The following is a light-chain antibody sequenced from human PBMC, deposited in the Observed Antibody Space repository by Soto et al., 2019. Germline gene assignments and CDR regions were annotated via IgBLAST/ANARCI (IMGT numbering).Light chain of an antibody. CDR1: SSDVGSYNL. Sequence: QSALTQPASVSGSPGQSITISCTGTSSDVGSYNLVSWYQQHPGKAPKLMIYEGSKRPSGVSNRFSGSKSGNTASLTISGLQGEDEADYYCCSYAGSSTFAVFGGGTQLTVL. J-gene: IGLJ7*01. CDR3: CSYAGSSTFAV. CDR2: EGS. V-gene: IGLV2-23*01.